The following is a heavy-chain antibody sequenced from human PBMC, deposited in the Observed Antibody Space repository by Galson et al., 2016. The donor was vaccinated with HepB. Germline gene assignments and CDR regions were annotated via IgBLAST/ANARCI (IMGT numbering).Heavy chain of an antibody. D-gene: IGHD2/OR15-2a*01. V-gene: IGHV1-3*01. Sequence: SVKVSCKASRYTFTNYAIHWVRQAPGQRLEWMGWIDAGNGNTKYSQKFQGRVTIARDTSASTAYRELSSLRSEDTAVYYCARGDVIPSTFYYYYSGLDVWGQGTTVTVSS. J-gene: IGHJ6*02. CDR3: ARGDVIPSTFYYYYSGLDV. CDR1: RYTFTNYA. CDR2: IDAGNGNT.